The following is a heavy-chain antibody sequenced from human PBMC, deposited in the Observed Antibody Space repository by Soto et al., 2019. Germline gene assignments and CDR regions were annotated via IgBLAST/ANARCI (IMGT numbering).Heavy chain of an antibody. J-gene: IGHJ4*02. CDR2: ISFDGSNK. V-gene: IGHV3-30*18. CDR1: GFTFRTYG. D-gene: IGHD6-19*01. Sequence: QVQLVESGGAVVQPGGSLRLSCATSGFTFRTYGLHWVRQSPGKGLGWVAVISFDGSNKYYADSVKGRFTISRDNSNDTLYLRMNSLRPDDTAVYYCAKDRRIAVAGALHYWGQGTLVTVSS. CDR3: AKDRRIAVAGALHY.